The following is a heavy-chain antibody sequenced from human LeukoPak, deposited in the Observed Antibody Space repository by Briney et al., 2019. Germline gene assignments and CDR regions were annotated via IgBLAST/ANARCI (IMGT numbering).Heavy chain of an antibody. D-gene: IGHD6-13*01. CDR2: IFSADSDT. J-gene: IGHJ4*02. CDR3: ASVYSSTSWDY. V-gene: IGHV5-51*01. CDR1: GYSFTTYW. Sequence: PGESLKISCRASGYSFTTYWIGWVRQMPGKGLEWMGVIFSADSDTRYSPSFQGQVTISADKSISTAYLQWSSLKASDTAMYYCASVYSSTSWDYWGQGTLVTVSS.